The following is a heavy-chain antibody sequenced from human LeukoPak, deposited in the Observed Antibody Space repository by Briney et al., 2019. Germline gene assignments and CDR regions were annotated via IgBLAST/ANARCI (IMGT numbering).Heavy chain of an antibody. Sequence: GXXLRLSCAASGFTFSSYAVHWVRQAPGKGLEYVSAISSNGGSTYYANSVKGRFTISRDNSKNTLYLQMGSLRAEDMAVYYCARDRSANYYYMDVWGKGTTVTVSS. CDR3: ARDRSANYYYMDV. D-gene: IGHD2-8*01. CDR1: GFTFSSYA. V-gene: IGHV3-64*01. CDR2: ISSNGGST. J-gene: IGHJ6*03.